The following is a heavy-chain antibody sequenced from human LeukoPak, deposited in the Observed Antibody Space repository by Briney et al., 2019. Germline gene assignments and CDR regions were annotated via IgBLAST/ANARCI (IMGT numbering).Heavy chain of an antibody. CDR1: GYTFTSYD. D-gene: IGHD2-2*01. V-gene: IGHV1-8*01. J-gene: IGHJ4*02. CDR3: ARVEVVPAANFDY. Sequence: ASVKVSCKASGYTFTSYDINWVRQATGQGLEWMGWMNPNSGNTGYAQKFQGRVTMTRNTSISTAYMELSRLRSEDTAVYYCARVEVVPAANFDYWGQGTLVTVSS. CDR2: MNPNSGNT.